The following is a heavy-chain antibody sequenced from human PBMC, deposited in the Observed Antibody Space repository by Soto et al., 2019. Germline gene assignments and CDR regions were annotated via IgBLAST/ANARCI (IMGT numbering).Heavy chain of an antibody. CDR2: IYTSGST. D-gene: IGHD3-9*01. CDR3: ARERGLRYFDSNYWYFDL. Sequence: VQLVESGGGLVKPGGSLRLSCAASGFTFSNAWMSWVRQAPGKGLEWVGRIYTSGSTNYNPSLKSRVTMSVDTSKNQFSLKLSSVTAADTAVYYCARERGLRYFDSNYWYFDLWGRGTLVTVSS. CDR1: GFTFSNAW. J-gene: IGHJ2*01. V-gene: IGHV4-4*07.